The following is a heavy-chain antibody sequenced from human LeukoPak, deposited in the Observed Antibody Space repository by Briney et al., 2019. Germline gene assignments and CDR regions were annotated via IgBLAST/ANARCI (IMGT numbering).Heavy chain of an antibody. Sequence: GASVKVSCKASGGNFRNYGFHWVRQAPGQGLEWMGGMLPIFGTADYAQKFQGRVTITADESTSTAYMELSSLRSEDTAVYYCARPSSSSTLYYYYMDVWGKGTTVTVSS. V-gene: IGHV1-69*13. CDR1: GGNFRNYG. J-gene: IGHJ6*03. CDR3: ARPSSSSTLYYYYMDV. CDR2: MLPIFGTA. D-gene: IGHD6-6*01.